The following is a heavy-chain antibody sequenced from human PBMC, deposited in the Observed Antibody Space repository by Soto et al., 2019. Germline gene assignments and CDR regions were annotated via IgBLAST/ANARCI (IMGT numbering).Heavy chain of an antibody. V-gene: IGHV3-21*01. CDR3: AREEEFYYYMDV. CDR2: ISSSSSYI. Sequence: GGSLRLSCAASGFTFSSYSMNWVRQAPGKGLEWVSSISSSSSYIYYADSVKGRFTISRDNAKNSLYLQMNSLRAEDTAVYYCAREEEFYYYMDVWAKGTTVTVSS. J-gene: IGHJ6*03. CDR1: GFTFSSYS.